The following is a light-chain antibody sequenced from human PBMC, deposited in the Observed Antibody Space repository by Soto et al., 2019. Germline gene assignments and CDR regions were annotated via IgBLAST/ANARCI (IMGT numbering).Light chain of an antibody. Sequence: EIVMTQSPATLSVSPGERATLSCRASQSVDSNLAWYQQKPGQAPRLLIYGASTRATGIPARFSGSGSGTEFTLTISSLQSEDFATYFCQQYNNWPPDRTFGQGTKVEIK. J-gene: IGKJ1*01. CDR1: QSVDSN. CDR3: QQYNNWPPDRT. V-gene: IGKV3-15*01. CDR2: GAS.